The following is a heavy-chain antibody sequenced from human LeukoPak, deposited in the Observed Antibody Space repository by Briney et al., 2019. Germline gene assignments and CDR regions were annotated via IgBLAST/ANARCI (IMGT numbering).Heavy chain of an antibody. J-gene: IGHJ6*04. Sequence: GGSLRLSCAASGFTFSSYWMHWVRQAPGKGLVWVSRINNDGSSTSYADSVKGRFTISRDNAKNTLYLQMNSLRAEDTAVYYCARPLYCSGGSCYYPGAAYYYYGMDVWGKGTTVTVSS. CDR2: INNDGSST. D-gene: IGHD2-15*01. CDR3: ARPLYCSGGSCYYPGAAYYYYGMDV. V-gene: IGHV3-74*01. CDR1: GFTFSSYW.